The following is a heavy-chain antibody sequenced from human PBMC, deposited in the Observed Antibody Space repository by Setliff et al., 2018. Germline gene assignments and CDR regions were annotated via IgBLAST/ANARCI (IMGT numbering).Heavy chain of an antibody. CDR1: GGSLSNYY. CDR2: INHSGST. CDR3: RFWEGFYKNDY. V-gene: IGHV4-34*01. D-gene: IGHD3-3*01. J-gene: IGHJ4*02. Sequence: SETLSLTCTVYGGSLSNYYWSWIRQPPGKGLEWIVEINHSGSTNYNPSLKSRVTISVDTSKNQLSLKLSSVTAADTAVYYCRFWEGFYKNDYWGQGTLVTVSS.